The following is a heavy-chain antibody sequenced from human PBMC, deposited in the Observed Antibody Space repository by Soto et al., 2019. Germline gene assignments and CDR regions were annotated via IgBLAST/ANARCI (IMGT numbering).Heavy chain of an antibody. CDR3: AKDLIYSSSGAFDY. D-gene: IGHD6-6*01. Sequence: GGSLRLSCAASGFTFSSYGMHWVRQAPGKGLEWVAVISYDGSNKYYADSVKGRFTISRDNSKNTLYLQMNSLRAEDTAVYYCAKDLIYSSSGAFDYWGQGTLVTVYS. CDR2: ISYDGSNK. CDR1: GFTFSSYG. J-gene: IGHJ4*02. V-gene: IGHV3-30*18.